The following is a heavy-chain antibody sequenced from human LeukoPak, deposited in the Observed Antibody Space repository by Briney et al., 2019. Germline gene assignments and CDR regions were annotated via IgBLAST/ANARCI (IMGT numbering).Heavy chain of an antibody. CDR2: TSFDGIKK. V-gene: IGHV3-30-3*01. Sequence: HPGGSLRLSCAASRFTFRNYAMHWVRQAPGKGLEWVAVTSFDGIKKYYADSVKGRFTISRDNSKNTLYLQMNSLRAEDTAVYYCAKDQPYSSGWYYDYWGQGTLVTVSS. D-gene: IGHD6-19*01. CDR3: AKDQPYSSGWYYDY. J-gene: IGHJ4*02. CDR1: RFTFRNYA.